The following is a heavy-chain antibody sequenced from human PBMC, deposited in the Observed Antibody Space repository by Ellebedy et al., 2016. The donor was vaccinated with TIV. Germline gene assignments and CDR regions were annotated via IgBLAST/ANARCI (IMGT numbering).Heavy chain of an antibody. J-gene: IGHJ2*01. CDR3: VRGRSANGYFDL. Sequence: GESLKISCAASGFTFSTYWMNWVRQAPGKGLEWVAKIRQDGSEKYFVDSVKGRFAISRDNANKLLYLQLSGLRAEDTAVYYCVRGRSANGYFDLWGRGTLVSVSS. D-gene: IGHD2-8*01. CDR1: GFTFSTYW. CDR2: IRQDGSEK. V-gene: IGHV3-7*03.